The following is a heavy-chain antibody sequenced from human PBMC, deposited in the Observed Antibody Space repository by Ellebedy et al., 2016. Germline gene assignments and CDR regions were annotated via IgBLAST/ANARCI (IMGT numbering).Heavy chain of an antibody. CDR1: GGSFSGYY. CDR3: ARGILNYYGMDV. CDR2: INHGGST. J-gene: IGHJ6*02. V-gene: IGHV4-34*01. Sequence: SETLSLTCAVYGGSFSGYYWSWIRQPPGKGLEWIGEINHGGSTNYNPSLKSRVTISVDTSKNQFSLKLSSVTAADTAVYYCARGILNYYGMDVWGQGTTVTVSS.